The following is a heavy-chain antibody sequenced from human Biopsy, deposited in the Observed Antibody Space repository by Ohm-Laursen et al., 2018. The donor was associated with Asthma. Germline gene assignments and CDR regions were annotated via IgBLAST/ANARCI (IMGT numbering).Heavy chain of an antibody. J-gene: IGHJ4*02. D-gene: IGHD6-13*01. CDR3: LRDTLGYYFDI. V-gene: IGHV3-30-3*01. CDR2: ITFDGSTQ. Sequence: SLRLSCAASGRHFGSYNMHWARQAPGKGLEWVAVITFDGSTQHYGDSVKGRFTISRDNSKNMLFLQMNSLRAGDTAVYYCLRDTLGYYFDIWGQGTQVTVSS. CDR1: GRHFGSYN.